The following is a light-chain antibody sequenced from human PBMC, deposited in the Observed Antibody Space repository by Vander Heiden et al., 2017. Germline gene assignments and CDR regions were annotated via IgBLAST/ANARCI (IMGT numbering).Light chain of an antibody. V-gene: IGLV10-54*01. CDR3: SAWDFSLSVWV. CDR1: SNNVGNLG. CDR2: RNN. J-gene: IGLJ3*02. Sequence: QAGLTQPPSVSEGLRQTATLTCTGDSNNVGNLGAAWLQQRPGHPPKLLFYRNNNRPSGISGRLSASRSGNTASLTITGLQPEDEADYYCSAWDFSLSVWVFGGGTKLTVL.